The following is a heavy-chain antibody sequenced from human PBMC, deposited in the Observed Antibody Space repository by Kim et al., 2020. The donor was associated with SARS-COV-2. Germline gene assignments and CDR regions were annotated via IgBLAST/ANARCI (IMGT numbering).Heavy chain of an antibody. J-gene: IGHJ6*02. V-gene: IGHV4-59*01. CDR1: GGSISSYY. CDR2: MYYSGST. CDR3: ARDGRGLYYNMDV. Sequence: SETLSRTCTVSGGSISSYYWSWIRQPPGKGLEWIGYMYYSGSTNYNPSLKSRVTISVDTSKNQFSLKLSSVTAADTAVYYCARDGRGLYYNMDVWGQGTT.